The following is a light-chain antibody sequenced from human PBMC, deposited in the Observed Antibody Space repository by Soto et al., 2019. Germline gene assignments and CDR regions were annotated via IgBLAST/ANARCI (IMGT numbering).Light chain of an antibody. Sequence: EIVLTQSPGTLSLSPGERATISCRASQSVSSHYLAWYQQKAGQAHRLLIYGASSRAIGIPGRFSGSGSGTDFTLTVSRLEPEDVAVYYCQKYGSASGTFGQGTKVEIK. J-gene: IGKJ1*01. V-gene: IGKV3-20*01. CDR1: QSVSSHY. CDR2: GAS. CDR3: QKYGSASGT.